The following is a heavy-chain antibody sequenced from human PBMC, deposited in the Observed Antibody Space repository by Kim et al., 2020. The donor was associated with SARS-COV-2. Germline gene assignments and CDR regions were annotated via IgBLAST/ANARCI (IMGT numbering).Heavy chain of an antibody. CDR2: ISGSYDST. Sequence: GGSLRLSCVASGFTFSSYAMTWVRQAPGKGLEWVSVISGSYDSTNYADSVEGRFTISRDNSRNTLYLQMHSLRAEDTAVYYCAKNDWTVTTSLDYWGQGTLVTVSS. J-gene: IGHJ4*02. CDR3: AKNDWTVTTSLDY. D-gene: IGHD4-17*01. V-gene: IGHV3-23*01. CDR1: GFTFSSYA.